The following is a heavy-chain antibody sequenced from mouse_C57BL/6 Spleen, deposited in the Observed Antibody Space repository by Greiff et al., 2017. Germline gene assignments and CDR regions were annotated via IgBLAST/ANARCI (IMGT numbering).Heavy chain of an antibody. V-gene: IGHV7-3*01. J-gene: IGHJ2*01. CDR1: GFTFTDYY. CDR2: IRNKANGYTT. D-gene: IGHD4-1*01. Sequence: EVKVEESGGGLVQPGGSLSLSCAASGFTFTDYYMSWVRQPPGKALEWLGFIRNKANGYTTEYSASVKGRFTISRDNSQSILYLQMNALRAEDSATYYCARYNWDQGYYFDYWGQGTTLTVSS. CDR3: ARYNWDQGYYFDY.